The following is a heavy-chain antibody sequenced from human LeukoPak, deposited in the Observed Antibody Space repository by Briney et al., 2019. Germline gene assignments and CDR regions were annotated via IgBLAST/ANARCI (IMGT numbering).Heavy chain of an antibody. D-gene: IGHD1-1*01. CDR1: GFAFDYSD. V-gene: IGHV3-13*01. Sequence: GGPLRLSCTASGFAFDYSDMHWVRQVIGKGLEWVSGIGTAGDTYYSASVKGRFTISRDDTKNSLYLQMNSLRVADTAIYYCVRAGQYSSTWNPFDFWGQGALVTVSS. J-gene: IGHJ4*02. CDR2: IGTAGDT. CDR3: VRAGQYSSTWNPFDF.